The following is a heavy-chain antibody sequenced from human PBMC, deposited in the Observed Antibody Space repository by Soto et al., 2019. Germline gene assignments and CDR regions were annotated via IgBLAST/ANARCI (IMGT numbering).Heavy chain of an antibody. CDR1: GGSISSSNW. V-gene: IGHV4-4*02. CDR2: IYHSGST. Sequence: SETLSLTCAVSGGSISSSNWWSWVRQPPGKGLEWIGEIYHSGSTNYNPSLKSRVTISVDKSKNQFSLKLSSVTAADTAVYYCARVSHNWGDYYYGMDVWGQGTTVTVSS. J-gene: IGHJ6*02. D-gene: IGHD3-16*01. CDR3: ARVSHNWGDYYYGMDV.